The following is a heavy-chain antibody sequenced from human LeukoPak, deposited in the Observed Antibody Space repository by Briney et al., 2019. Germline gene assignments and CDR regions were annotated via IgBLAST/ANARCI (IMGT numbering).Heavy chain of an antibody. J-gene: IGHJ4*02. CDR2: IYYSGTT. Sequence: SETLSLTCTVSGASISSSSYYWVWIRQPPGEGLEWIGTIYYSGTTYYNPSLKSRVTIYVDTSKNQFSLKLSSVTAADTAVYYCARNYGGNRRPPNFDCWGQGTLVTVSS. V-gene: IGHV4-39*01. CDR1: GASISSSSYY. D-gene: IGHD4-23*01. CDR3: ARNYGGNRRPPNFDC.